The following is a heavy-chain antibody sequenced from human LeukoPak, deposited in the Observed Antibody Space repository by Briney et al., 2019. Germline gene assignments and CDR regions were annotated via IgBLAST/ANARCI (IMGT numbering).Heavy chain of an antibody. CDR3: TRVGYIDEGIDY. V-gene: IGHV3-7*04. CDR2: IKQDGSKK. Sequence: GGYLRLSCVASGFPFSSYWMTWVRQAPGKGLEWVANIKQDGSKKSYVDSVKGRFTISRDNAKNSLYLQMNSLRAEDTAIYYCTRVGYIDEGIDYWGQGTLVTVSS. J-gene: IGHJ4*02. D-gene: IGHD5-24*01. CDR1: GFPFSSYW.